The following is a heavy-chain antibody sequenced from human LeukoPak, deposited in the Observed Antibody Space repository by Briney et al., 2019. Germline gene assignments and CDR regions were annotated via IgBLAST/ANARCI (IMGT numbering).Heavy chain of an antibody. J-gene: IGHJ4*02. D-gene: IGHD2-2*03. CDR3: SVDIGDY. V-gene: IGHV3-49*04. CDR1: GFTFGDYT. CDR2: IRSKAYDGTT. Sequence: GGSLRLSCTTSGFTFGDYTMSWVRQAPGKGLEWVGFIRSKAYDGTTAYAASVKGRFTISRDDSKSITYLQMNSLKTEDTAVYYCSVDIGDYWGQGTLVTVSS.